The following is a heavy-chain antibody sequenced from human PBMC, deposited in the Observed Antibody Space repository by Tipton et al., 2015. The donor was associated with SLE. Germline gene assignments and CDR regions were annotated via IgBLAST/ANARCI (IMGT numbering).Heavy chain of an antibody. J-gene: IGHJ2*01. CDR2: IWYDGSNK. V-gene: IGHV3-33*08. CDR3: ARALSTVGSLDL. Sequence: SLRLSCAASEFTFSSYGMHWVRQAPGKGLEWVATIWYDGSNKFYADSLKGRFTISRDNSKNTLFLQMNSLGPEDTAVYYCARALSTVGSLDLWGRGTLVTVSS. CDR1: EFTFSSYG. D-gene: IGHD4-23*01.